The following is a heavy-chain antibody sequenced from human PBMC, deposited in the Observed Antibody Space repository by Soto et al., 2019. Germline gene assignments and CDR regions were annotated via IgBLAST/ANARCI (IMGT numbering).Heavy chain of an antibody. V-gene: IGHV1-69*13. CDR2: INPIFGTA. CDR1: GGTFSSYA. J-gene: IGHJ4*02. CDR3: ARDPGGYYYYFDY. Sequence: SVKVSCKASGGTFSSYAISWVRQAPGQGLEWMGGINPIFGTANYAQKFQGRVTITADESTSTAYMELSSLRSEDTAVYYCARDPGGYYYYFDYWGQGTLVTVSS. D-gene: IGHD3-22*01.